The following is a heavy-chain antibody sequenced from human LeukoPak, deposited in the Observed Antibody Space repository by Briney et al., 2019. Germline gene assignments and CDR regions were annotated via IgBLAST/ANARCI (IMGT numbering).Heavy chain of an antibody. D-gene: IGHD3-10*01. J-gene: IGHJ4*02. CDR1: GGSFSGYY. Sequence: SETLSLTCAVYGGSFSGYYWSWIRQPPGKGLEWIGEINHSGSTNYNPSLKSRVTISVDTSKNQFSLKLSSVTAADTAVYYCARDFRSYYYGSGSYYRYFDYWGQGTLVTVSS. V-gene: IGHV4-34*01. CDR3: ARDFRSYYYGSGSYYRYFDY. CDR2: INHSGST.